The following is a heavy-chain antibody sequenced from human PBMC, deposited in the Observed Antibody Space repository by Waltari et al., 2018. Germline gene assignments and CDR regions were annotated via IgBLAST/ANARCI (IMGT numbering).Heavy chain of an antibody. CDR3: TKDGGNFHPGWADGFDV. V-gene: IGHV3-23*01. Sequence: VHLLESGGGLVQPGGSLRLSCVGSGFTFSDYAMNWVRQTSGGGREWVASVSGVGGSYRLAIWSVKSRFTMSRDNAKNMLFLNMNSRSVDDTARDYSTKDGGNFHPGWADGFDVWGPGTTVTVSA. CDR1: GFTFSDYA. J-gene: IGHJ3*01. CDR2: VSGVGGSY. D-gene: IGHD1-1*01.